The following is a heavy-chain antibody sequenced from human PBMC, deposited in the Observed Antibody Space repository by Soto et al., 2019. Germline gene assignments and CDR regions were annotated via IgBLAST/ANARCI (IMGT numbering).Heavy chain of an antibody. J-gene: IGHJ6*02. D-gene: IGHD3-10*01. V-gene: IGHV3-23*01. Sequence: EVQLLESGGGLVQPGGSLRLSCAASGFTFSNYALSWVRQARGKGLEWVYGISGRGGSTYYADSVDGRFTISRDNSKNTLYLQMNSLRAEDTAVYYCAKVVRPTMVWDGLDVWGQGTTVIVSS. CDR2: ISGRGGST. CDR3: AKVVRPTMVWDGLDV. CDR1: GFTFSNYA.